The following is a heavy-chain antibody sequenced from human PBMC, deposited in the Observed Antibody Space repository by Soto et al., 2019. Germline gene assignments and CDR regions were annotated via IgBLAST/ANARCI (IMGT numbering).Heavy chain of an antibody. J-gene: IGHJ4*02. CDR2: IYYSGST. V-gene: IGHV4-59*08. CDR3: ARRYGGNLDY. CDR1: GGSISRYY. Sequence: QVQLQESGPGLVKPSETLSLTCTVSGGSISRYYWSWIRQPPGKGLEWIGYIYYSGSTNYNPSLKSRVTISVDTSKNQFSLKLSSATAADTAVYYCARRYGGNLDYWGQGTLVTVSS. D-gene: IGHD1-1*01.